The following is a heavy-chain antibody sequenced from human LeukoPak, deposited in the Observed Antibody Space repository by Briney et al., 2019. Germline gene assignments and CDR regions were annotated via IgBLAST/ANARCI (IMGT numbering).Heavy chain of an antibody. D-gene: IGHD1-1*01. CDR1: GYTFTGYY. CDR2: INPNSGGT. CDR3: ARTGAEGTFDY. J-gene: IGHJ4*02. Sequence: ASVKVSCKASGYTFTGYYMHWVRQAPGRGLEWMGWINPNSGGTNYAQKFQGRVTMTRDTSISTAYMELSRLRSDDTALYYCARTGAEGTFDYWCQGTLVTVSS. V-gene: IGHV1-2*02.